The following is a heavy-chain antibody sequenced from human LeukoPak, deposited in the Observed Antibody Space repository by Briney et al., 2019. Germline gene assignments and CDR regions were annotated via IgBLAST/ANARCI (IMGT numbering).Heavy chain of an antibody. J-gene: IGHJ5*02. V-gene: IGHV3-7*01. CDR2: IKQDGSEK. CDR1: GFTFSSYW. D-gene: IGHD1-14*01. Sequence: GGSLRLSCAASGFTFSSYWMSWVRQAPGKGLEWVANIKQDGSEKYYVDSVKSRFTISRDNAKNSLYLQMNSLRAEDTAVYYCASHADRRSMGGSNWFDPWGQGTLVTVSS. CDR3: ASHADRRSMGGSNWFDP.